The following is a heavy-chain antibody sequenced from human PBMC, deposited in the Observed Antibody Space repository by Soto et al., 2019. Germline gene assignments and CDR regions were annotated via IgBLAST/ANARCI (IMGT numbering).Heavy chain of an antibody. CDR2: VNPNSGET. V-gene: IGHV1-8*01. J-gene: IGHJ5*02. CDR1: GHSLNKYD. Sequence: ASVKVSCKASGHSLNKYDINWVRQAPGQGLEWMGWVNPNSGETGFAQKFQGRITMTRNTSINTVYMELRSLRSDDTAVYFCSATGGPWGQGTLVTVSS. D-gene: IGHD2-15*01. CDR3: SATGGP.